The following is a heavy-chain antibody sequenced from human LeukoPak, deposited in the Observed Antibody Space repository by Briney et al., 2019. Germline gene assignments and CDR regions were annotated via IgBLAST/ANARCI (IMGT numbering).Heavy chain of an antibody. V-gene: IGHV4-34*01. J-gene: IGHJ6*03. CDR2: INHSGST. Sequence: SETLSLTCAVYGGSFSGYYWSWIRQPPGKGLEWIGEINHSGSTNYNPSLKSRVTISVDTSKNQFSLKLSSVTAADTAVYYCARRVGWNDGDYYYYCYMDVWGKGTTVTVSS. D-gene: IGHD1-1*01. CDR3: ARRVGWNDGDYYYYCYMDV. CDR1: GGSFSGYY.